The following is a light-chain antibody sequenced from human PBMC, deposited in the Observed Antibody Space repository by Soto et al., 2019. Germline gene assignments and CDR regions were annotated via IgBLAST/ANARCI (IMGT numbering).Light chain of an antibody. Sequence: IVLTQSPGTLSLSPGEGATLSCRASQSVSSYLAWYQQKPGQAPRLLIYGASTRATGIPARFSGSGSGTEFTLTISSLQSEDFAVYYCQQYNNWPWTFGQGTKVDIK. V-gene: IGKV3-15*01. CDR3: QQYNNWPWT. J-gene: IGKJ1*01. CDR2: GAS. CDR1: QSVSSY.